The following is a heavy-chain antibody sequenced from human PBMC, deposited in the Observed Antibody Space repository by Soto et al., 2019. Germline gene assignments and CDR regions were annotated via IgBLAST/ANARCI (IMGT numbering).Heavy chain of an antibody. D-gene: IGHD3-22*01. Sequence: SVKVSCKASGGTFSSYAISWVRQAPGQGLEWMGGIIPIFGTANYAQKFQGRVTITADESTSIAYMELSSLRSEDTAVYYCARSGRITMIVVTSLDIWGQGTMVTVSS. J-gene: IGHJ3*02. CDR3: ARSGRITMIVVTSLDI. CDR2: IIPIFGTA. CDR1: GGTFSSYA. V-gene: IGHV1-69*13.